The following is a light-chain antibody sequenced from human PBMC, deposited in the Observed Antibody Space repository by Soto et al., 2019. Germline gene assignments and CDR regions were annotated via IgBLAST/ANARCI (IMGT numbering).Light chain of an antibody. V-gene: IGLV2-14*01. CDR3: NSYTSSSTLYV. J-gene: IGLJ1*01. CDR1: SSDVGGYKH. CDR2: EVS. Sequence: QSVLTQPASVSGSPGQSITISCTGTSSDVGGYKHVSWYQQHPGKAPKLMIYEVSNRPSGVSNRFSGSKSGNTASLTISGLQAEDEGDYYCNSYTSSSTLYVFGTGTKLTV.